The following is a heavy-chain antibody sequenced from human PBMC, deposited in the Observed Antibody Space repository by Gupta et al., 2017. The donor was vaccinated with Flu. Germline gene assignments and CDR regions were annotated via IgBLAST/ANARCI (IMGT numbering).Heavy chain of an antibody. CDR2: ISSSGSTI. Sequence: EVQLVESGGGLVQPGGSLRLSCAASGFTFSSYEMNWVRQAPGKGLEWVSYISSSGSTIYYADSVKGRFTISRDNAKNSLYLQMNSLRAEDTAVYYCASRLPPKGFTSYWGQGTLVTVSS. V-gene: IGHV3-48*03. CDR1: GFTFSSYE. J-gene: IGHJ4*02. D-gene: IGHD2-2*01. CDR3: ASRLPPKGFTSY.